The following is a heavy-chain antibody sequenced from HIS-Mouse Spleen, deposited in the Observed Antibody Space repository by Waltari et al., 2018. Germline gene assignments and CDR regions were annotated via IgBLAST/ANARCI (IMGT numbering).Heavy chain of an antibody. CDR1: GGSISSSSYY. CDR3: AREIPYSSSWYDWYFDL. CDR2: IYYSWST. Sequence: QLQLQESGPGLVKPSETLSLTCTVSGGSISSSSYYWGWIRQPPGKGLEWIGSIYYSWSTYYNPSLKSRVTIYVDTSKNQFSLKLSSVTAADTAVYYCAREIPYSSSWYDWYFDLWGRGTLVTVSS. D-gene: IGHD6-13*01. J-gene: IGHJ2*01. V-gene: IGHV4-39*07.